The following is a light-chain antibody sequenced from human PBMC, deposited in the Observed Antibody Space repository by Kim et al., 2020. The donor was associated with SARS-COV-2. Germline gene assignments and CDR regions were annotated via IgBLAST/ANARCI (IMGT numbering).Light chain of an antibody. CDR3: QHSYSVPPT. CDR2: AAS. Sequence: DIQMTQSPSSLTASVGDRVTVTCRASQSISNYLNWYQQKPGEAPKPLIYAASSLQPGVPSRFSGSGSGTDFTLTISSLQREDFATYYCQHSYSVPPTFGQGTKVDIK. CDR1: QSISNY. V-gene: IGKV1-39*01. J-gene: IGKJ1*01.